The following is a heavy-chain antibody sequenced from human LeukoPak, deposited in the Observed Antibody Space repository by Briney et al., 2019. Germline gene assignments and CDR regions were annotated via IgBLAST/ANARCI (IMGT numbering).Heavy chain of an antibody. D-gene: IGHD1-7*01. CDR1: GFTFSSYA. CDR2: ISSNGGST. V-gene: IGHV3-64D*06. CDR3: VKGSRNSGDL. J-gene: IGHJ2*01. Sequence: GGSLRLSCSASGFTFSSYAMHWVRQAPGKGLEYVSAISSNGGSTYYADSVKGRFTISRDNSKYTLYLQMSSLRAEDTAVYYCVKGSRNSGDLWGRGTLVTVSS.